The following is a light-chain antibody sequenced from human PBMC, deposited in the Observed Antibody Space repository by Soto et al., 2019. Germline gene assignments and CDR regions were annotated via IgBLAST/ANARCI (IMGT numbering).Light chain of an antibody. V-gene: IGLV2-18*02. CDR1: SSDVGSYNR. CDR2: EVS. J-gene: IGLJ1*01. Sequence: QSVLTQPPSVSGSPGQSVTISCTGTSSDVGSYNRVSWYQQPPGTAPKLMIYEVSNRPSGVPDRFSGSKSGNTASLTISGLQAEDEADYYCSSYTSSRTYVFGTGTKDTDL. CDR3: SSYTSSRTYV.